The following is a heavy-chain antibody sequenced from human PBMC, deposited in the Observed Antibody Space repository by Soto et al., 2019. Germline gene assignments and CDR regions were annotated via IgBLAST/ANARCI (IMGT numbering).Heavy chain of an antibody. CDR3: ARHQLYCSGGSCYPNWFDP. J-gene: IGHJ5*02. D-gene: IGHD2-15*01. Sequence: PGESLKISCKGSGYSFTSYWIGWVRQMPGKGLEWMGIIYPGDSDTRYSPSFQGQVTISADKSISTAYLQWSSLKASDTAMYYCARHQLYCSGGSCYPNWFDPWGQGTLVTVSS. CDR1: GYSFTSYW. CDR2: IYPGDSDT. V-gene: IGHV5-51*01.